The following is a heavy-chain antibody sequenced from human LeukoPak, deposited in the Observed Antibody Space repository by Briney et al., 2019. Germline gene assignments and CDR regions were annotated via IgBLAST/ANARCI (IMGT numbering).Heavy chain of an antibody. V-gene: IGHV3-33*01. J-gene: IGHJ4*02. Sequence: GGSLRLSCAASGFTFSSYGMHWVRQAPGKGLEWVAVIWYDGSNKYYADSVKGRFTISRDNSKNTLYLQMNSLRAEDTAVYYCARDLSPFREFDYWGQGTLVTVSS. CDR2: IWYDGSNK. CDR1: GFTFSSYG. CDR3: ARDLSPFREFDY.